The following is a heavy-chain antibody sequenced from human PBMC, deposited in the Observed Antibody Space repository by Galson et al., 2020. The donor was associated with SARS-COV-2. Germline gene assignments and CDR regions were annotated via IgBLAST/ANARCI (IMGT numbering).Heavy chain of an antibody. D-gene: IGHD2-8*02. J-gene: IGHJ4*02. CDR1: GFTLNSHA. CDR3: AKYCLAASGYYVDY. V-gene: IGHV3-23*01. Sequence: GGSLRLLCAASGFTLNSHAKRWVPQATGRGLEWGTSTSSRGRSTYYCDSVKGRFTISSDNSKNTLYLQMNSRGTEDTAVYYWAKYCLAASGYYVDYWVQGALAAFSS. CDR2: TSSRGRST.